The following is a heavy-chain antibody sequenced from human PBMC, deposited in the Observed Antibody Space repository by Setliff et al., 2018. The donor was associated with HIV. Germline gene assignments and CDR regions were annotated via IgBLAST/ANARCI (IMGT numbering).Heavy chain of an antibody. CDR3: AKLEYGSGDAFDI. D-gene: IGHD3-10*01. V-gene: IGHV3-9*01. Sequence: GGSLRLSCAASGFTFDDYAMHWVRQAPGKGLEWVSGISWNSGNIGYADSVKGRFTISRDNAKNSLYLQMNSLRAEDTALYYCAKLEYGSGDAFDIWGPGTLVTVSS. CDR2: ISWNSGNI. CDR1: GFTFDDYA. J-gene: IGHJ3*02.